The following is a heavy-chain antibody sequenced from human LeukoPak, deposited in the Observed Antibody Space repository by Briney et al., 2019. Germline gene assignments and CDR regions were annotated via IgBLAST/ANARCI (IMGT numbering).Heavy chain of an antibody. V-gene: IGHV3-74*01. J-gene: IGHJ4*02. CDR1: GFTLSSYL. CDR2: INFDGSST. Sequence: GGSLRLSCAASGFTLSSYLMHWVRQAPGKGLVWVSRINFDGSSTTYADSVKGRFTISRDNAENTVYLQMNSLRAEDTALYYCAREVILTGISVLDHWGQGTLVTVSS. CDR3: AREVILTGISVLDH. D-gene: IGHD2-15*01.